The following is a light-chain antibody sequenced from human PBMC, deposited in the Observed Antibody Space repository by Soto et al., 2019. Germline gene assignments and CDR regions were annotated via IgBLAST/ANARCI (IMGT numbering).Light chain of an antibody. Sequence: YELPQPPSVSVAPGQTARITCGGHNIRSKSVHWYQQKPGQAPVLVVYDDRDRPSGIPERFSGSNSGNTATLTISRVEAGDEAEYYCQVWDSSSDHFVFGTGTKVTVL. CDR2: DDR. CDR1: NIRSKS. CDR3: QVWDSSSDHFV. J-gene: IGLJ1*01. V-gene: IGLV3-21*02.